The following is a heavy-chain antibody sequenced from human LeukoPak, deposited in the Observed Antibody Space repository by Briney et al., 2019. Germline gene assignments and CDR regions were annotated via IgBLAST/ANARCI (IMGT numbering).Heavy chain of an antibody. V-gene: IGHV1-69*02. D-gene: IGHD5-24*01. CDR2: IFPIIDMA. CDR1: GGPLSSYT. J-gene: IGHJ3*02. CDR3: ARGRGEMATIKGCAFDI. Sequence: SVKVSCKASGGPLSSYTINWVRLVPGQGLEWMGRIFPIIDMANYAQKFHGRVTIIADKSTNTAYMDLSSLRPEDTAVYYCARGRGEMATIKGCAFDIWGQGTMVTVSS.